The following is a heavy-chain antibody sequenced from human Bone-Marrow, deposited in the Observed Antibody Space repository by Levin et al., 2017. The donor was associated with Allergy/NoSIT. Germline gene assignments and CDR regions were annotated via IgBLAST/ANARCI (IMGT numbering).Heavy chain of an antibody. CDR2: IYHTGSA. CDR1: GDSITNENYY. V-gene: IGHV4-61*01. Sequence: PSETLSLTCTVSGDSITNENYYWSWIRQPPGKGPEWIGYIYHTGSANYNPSLKSRVTISVDTSKNQFSLKLDSVTAADTAVYYCARVPNKRAAARVLGPWGPGTLVTVSS. CDR3: ARVPNKRAAARVLGP. D-gene: IGHD6-25*01. J-gene: IGHJ5*02.